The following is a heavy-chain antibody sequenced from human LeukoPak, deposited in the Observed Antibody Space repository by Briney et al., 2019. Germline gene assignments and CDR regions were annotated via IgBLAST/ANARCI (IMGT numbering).Heavy chain of an antibody. V-gene: IGHV4-4*07. CDR3: AGGYGSGTYSA. J-gene: IGHJ5*02. CDR2: TSTTVGT. CDR1: GASISSYY. D-gene: IGHD3-10*01. Sequence: SETLSLTCTVSGASISSYYWSWIRQPAGKGLEWLGRTSTTVGTYYSPSPKSRVTMSIDTSKNQFPLRLTSVTAGDTAVYFCAGGYGSGTYSAWGQGTLVTVS.